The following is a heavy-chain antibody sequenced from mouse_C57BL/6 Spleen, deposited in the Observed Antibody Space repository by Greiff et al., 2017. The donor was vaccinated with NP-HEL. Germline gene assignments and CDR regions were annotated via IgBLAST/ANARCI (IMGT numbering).Heavy chain of an antibody. Sequence: VQLVESGPELVKPGASVKISCKASGYAFSSSWMNWVKQRPGKGLEWIGRIYPGDGDTNYNGKFKGKATLTADKSSSTAYMQLSSLTSEDSAVYFCARSGDYYGSSPWFAYWGQGTLVTVSA. CDR2: IYPGDGDT. D-gene: IGHD1-1*01. V-gene: IGHV1-82*01. CDR1: GYAFSSSW. J-gene: IGHJ3*01. CDR3: ARSGDYYGSSPWFAY.